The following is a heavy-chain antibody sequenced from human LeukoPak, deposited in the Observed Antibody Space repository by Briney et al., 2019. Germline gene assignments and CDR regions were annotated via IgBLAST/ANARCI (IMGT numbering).Heavy chain of an antibody. J-gene: IGHJ4*02. V-gene: IGHV1-18*01. CDR2: ISGYNGNT. Sequence: ASVKVSCKASGYTFTSYVISWVRQAPGQGLEWMGRISGYNGNTNYAQTLQGRVTMTTDTSTSTAYMELRSLRSDDTAVYYCARDPGRGYSGYADYWGQGTLVTVSS. CDR1: GYTFTSYV. CDR3: ARDPGRGYSGYADY. D-gene: IGHD5-12*01.